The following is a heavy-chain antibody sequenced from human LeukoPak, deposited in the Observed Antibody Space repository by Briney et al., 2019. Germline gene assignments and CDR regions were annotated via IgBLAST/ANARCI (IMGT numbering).Heavy chain of an antibody. CDR2: ISNSGSAK. CDR1: RFSFSNHS. Sequence: PGGSLRLSCAASRFSFSNHSMNWVRQAPGKGLEWVSYISNSGSAKYYAASVKGRFTISRDNGKSSLYLQMNSLRAEDTAVYYCARMSGSRLPGNWGQGTLVTVSS. J-gene: IGHJ4*02. D-gene: IGHD3-3*01. V-gene: IGHV3-48*01. CDR3: ARMSGSRLPGN.